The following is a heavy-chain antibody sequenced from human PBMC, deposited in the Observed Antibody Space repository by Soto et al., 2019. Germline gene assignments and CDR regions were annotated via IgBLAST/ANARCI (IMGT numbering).Heavy chain of an antibody. CDR3: ARESSAGYSSAWYVPPDY. J-gene: IGHJ4*02. CDR1: GFTFSSYS. Sequence: PGGSLRLSCAASGFTFSSYSMTWDRLAPGKGLEWVSCISSSSTYIYYADSVKGRFTISRDNAKNSLYLQMSSLGAEDTAVYYCARESSAGYSSAWYVPPDYWGQGT. V-gene: IGHV3-21*01. D-gene: IGHD6-19*01. CDR2: ISSSSTYI.